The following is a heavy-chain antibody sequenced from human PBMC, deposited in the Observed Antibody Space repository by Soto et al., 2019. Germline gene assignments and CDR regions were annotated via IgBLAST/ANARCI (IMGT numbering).Heavy chain of an antibody. J-gene: IGHJ4*02. Sequence: GGSLRLSCAASGFTFSSYAMSWVRQAPGKGLEWVSAISGSGGSTYYADSVKGRFTISRDDSKNTLYLQMNSLKTEDTAVYYCTTYYYDSSGYYYIFDYWGQGTLVTVSS. D-gene: IGHD3-22*01. CDR2: ISGSGGST. CDR1: GFTFSSYA. CDR3: TTYYYDSSGYYYIFDY. V-gene: IGHV3-23*01.